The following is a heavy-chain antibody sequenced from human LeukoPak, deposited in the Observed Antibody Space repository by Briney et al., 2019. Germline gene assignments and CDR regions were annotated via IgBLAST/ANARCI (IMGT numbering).Heavy chain of an antibody. Sequence: SVKVSCKASGGTFSSYAISWVRQAPGQGLEWMGGIIPIFGTANYAQKFQGRVTITTDEYTSKAYMELSRLRSEDTAVYYSASRDGSIAARNYYYYMDVCGKGTTVTVSS. CDR1: GGTFSSYA. V-gene: IGHV1-69*05. D-gene: IGHD6-6*01. J-gene: IGHJ6*03. CDR3: ASRDGSIAARNYYYYMDV. CDR2: IIPIFGTA.